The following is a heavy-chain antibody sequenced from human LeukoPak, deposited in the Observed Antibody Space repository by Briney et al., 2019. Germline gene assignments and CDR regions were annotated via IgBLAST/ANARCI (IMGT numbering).Heavy chain of an antibody. J-gene: IGHJ4*02. CDR3: AKDDAWLRFGE. V-gene: IGHV3-23*01. CDR2: ISPSGDIT. D-gene: IGHD3-10*01. CDR1: GFTFSNHG. Sequence: GSLRLSCAASGFTFSNHGMNWVRQAPGKGLEWVSGISPSGDITYYADSVKGRFTISRDNSKNTLYLEVISLTAEDTAVYYCAKDDAWLRFGEWSQGALVTVSS.